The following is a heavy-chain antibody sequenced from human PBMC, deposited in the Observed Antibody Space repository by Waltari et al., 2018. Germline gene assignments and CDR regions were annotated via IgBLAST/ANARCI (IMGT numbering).Heavy chain of an antibody. CDR3: ATPGRGYTAMVRDDY. CDR2: ISGSGGSP. V-gene: IGHV3-23*01. D-gene: IGHD5-18*01. Sequence: EVQLLESGGGLVQPGGSLRLSCAASGFTFSSYAMSWVRQAPGKGLEWVSAISGSGGSPDYADSVKGRFTISRDNAKNTLYLQMNSLRAEDTAVYYWATPGRGYTAMVRDDYWGQGTLVTVSS. CDR1: GFTFSSYA. J-gene: IGHJ4*02.